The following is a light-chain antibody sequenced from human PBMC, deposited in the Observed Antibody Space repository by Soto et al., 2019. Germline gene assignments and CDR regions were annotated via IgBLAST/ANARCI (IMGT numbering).Light chain of an antibody. J-gene: IGKJ1*01. CDR3: QQYYTYPWT. CDR1: QSISSW. CDR2: KAS. V-gene: IGKV1-5*03. Sequence: DIQMTQSPSTLSASVGDRVTITCRASQSISSWLAWYQQRPGKAPKLLIYKASNLESGVPSRFSGSGSGTELTLTISSLHPDDFATYYCQQYYTYPWTFGRGTKVEIK.